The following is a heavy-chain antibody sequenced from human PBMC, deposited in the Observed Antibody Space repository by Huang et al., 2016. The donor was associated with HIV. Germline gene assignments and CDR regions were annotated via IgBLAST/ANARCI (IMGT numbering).Heavy chain of an antibody. D-gene: IGHD6-6*01. V-gene: IGHV1-2*02. Sequence: VQLVQSGAEVKNPGASVRVSCKASGYTFTDSYLHWVRQAPGQGLEWMGWINPKRGGTSYAQRLQGRITMTRDTTISTVHMDLRRIQSDDTAVYFCARDWSFGSSTSPADWGQGTLVTVSS. CDR1: GYTFTDSY. CDR2: INPKRGGT. J-gene: IGHJ4*02. CDR3: ARDWSFGSSTSPAD.